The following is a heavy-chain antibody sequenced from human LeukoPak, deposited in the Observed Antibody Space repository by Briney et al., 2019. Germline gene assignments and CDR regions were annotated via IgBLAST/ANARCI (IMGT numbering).Heavy chain of an antibody. CDR3: AKRVGATTLGPFDY. J-gene: IGHJ4*02. D-gene: IGHD1-26*01. Sequence: PGGSLRLSCAVSGFAFSSLAMHWVRQAPGKGLEWVAFISYDGNNQYYADSVKGRFTISRDNSKNTLYLQMNSLRAEDTAVYYCAKRVGATTLGPFDYWGQGTLVTVSS. V-gene: IGHV3-30-3*02. CDR1: GFAFSSLA. CDR2: ISYDGNNQ.